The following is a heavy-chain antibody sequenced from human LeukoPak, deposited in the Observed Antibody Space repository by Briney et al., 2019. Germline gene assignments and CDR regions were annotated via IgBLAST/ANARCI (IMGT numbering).Heavy chain of an antibody. CDR1: GFTFSDFY. Sequence: GGSLRLSCAASGFTFSDFYISWLRQAPGKGLEWVSAISGSGGSTYYADSVKGRFTISRDNSKNTLYLQMNSLRAEDTAVYYCAKEGIAAAASKYYYYGMDVWGQGTTVTVSS. CDR3: AKEGIAAAASKYYYYGMDV. J-gene: IGHJ6*02. CDR2: ISGSGGST. D-gene: IGHD6-13*01. V-gene: IGHV3-23*01.